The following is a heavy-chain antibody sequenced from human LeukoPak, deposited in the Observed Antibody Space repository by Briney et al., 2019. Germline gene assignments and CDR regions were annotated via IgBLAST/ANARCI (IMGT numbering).Heavy chain of an antibody. D-gene: IGHD1-26*01. CDR1: GFTFSSYS. CDR2: ISSISSTI. CDR3: AKDVGPSAFFDY. J-gene: IGHJ4*02. V-gene: IGHV3-48*01. Sequence: GGSLRLSCAASGFTFSSYSMNGVRQAPGKGREGVSYISSISSTIYYADSLKGRFTISRDNAKNSLYLQMNSLRAEDTAVYYCAKDVGPSAFFDYWGQGTQVTVSS.